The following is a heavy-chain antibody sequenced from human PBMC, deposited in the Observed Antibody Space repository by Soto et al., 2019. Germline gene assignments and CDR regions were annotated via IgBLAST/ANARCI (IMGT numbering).Heavy chain of an antibody. J-gene: IGHJ3*01. Sequence: PSETLSLTCDASGGSFSGYFWNWIRQAPGKGLEWIGKVNHNGRNNYNPSLKSRVIISLDMSKKQISLKLTSVTAADTAVYYCARGGSSDWQDAFDFWGQGTMVTVSS. CDR3: ARGGSSDWQDAFDF. V-gene: IGHV4-34*01. CDR1: GGSFSGYF. D-gene: IGHD6-19*01. CDR2: VNHNGRN.